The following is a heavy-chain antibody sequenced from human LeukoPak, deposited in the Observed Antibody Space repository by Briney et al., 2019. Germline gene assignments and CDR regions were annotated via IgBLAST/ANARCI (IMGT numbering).Heavy chain of an antibody. CDR2: IYYTGST. D-gene: IGHD4-11*01. J-gene: IGHJ6*03. Sequence: SETLSLTCTVSGGSINGYYWSWIRQFPGKGLEWMGYIYYTGSTNYNPSLKSRVTISVDTSKNQFSLKLSSVTAADTAVYYCASGAYSYYYMDVWGKGTTVTISS. V-gene: IGHV4-59*01. CDR3: ASGAYSYYYMDV. CDR1: GGSINGYY.